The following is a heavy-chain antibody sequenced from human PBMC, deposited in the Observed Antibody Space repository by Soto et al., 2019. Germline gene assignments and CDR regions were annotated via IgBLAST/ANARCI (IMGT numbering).Heavy chain of an antibody. CDR3: SHSLSYCTNGVCYFDY. J-gene: IGHJ4*02. CDR1: GLSLSTSGVG. D-gene: IGHD2-8*01. V-gene: IGHV2-5*02. CDR2: IYWDDDT. Sequence: QITLKESGPTLVKPTQTLTLTCTFSGLSLSTSGVGVGWIRQPPGKALEWLALIYWDDDTRYSPSLKSRLTTTKDTSKNQVVLTMTNMDPVDTATYYCSHSLSYCTNGVCYFDYWGQGTLVTVSS.